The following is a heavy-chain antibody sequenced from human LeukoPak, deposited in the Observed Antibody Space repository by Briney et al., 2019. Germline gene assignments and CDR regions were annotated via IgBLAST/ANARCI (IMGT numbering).Heavy chain of an antibody. Sequence: SETLSLTCTVSGGSISSYYWSWIRQPPGKGLEWIGYIYYSGSTIYNPSLKSRVTISVDTSKNQFSLKLSSVTAADTAVYYCARETSMNWFDPWGQGTLVTVSS. CDR2: IYYSGST. D-gene: IGHD2/OR15-2a*01. V-gene: IGHV4-59*01. CDR1: GGSISSYY. J-gene: IGHJ5*02. CDR3: ARETSMNWFDP.